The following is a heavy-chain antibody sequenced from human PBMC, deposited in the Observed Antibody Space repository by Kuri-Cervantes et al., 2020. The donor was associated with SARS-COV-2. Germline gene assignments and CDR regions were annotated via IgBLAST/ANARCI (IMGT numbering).Heavy chain of an antibody. J-gene: IGHJ3*02. Sequence: GGSLRLSCAASGFTFSSYAMSWVRQAPGKGLEWVTLISYDGSNKYYADSVRGRFTISRDNSKDTLYLHMNNLRPEDTAVYYCARAYRPDYSSSGPRTGDVFDIWGQGTVVTVSS. CDR3: ARAYRPDYSSSGPRTGDVFDI. D-gene: IGHD4-11*01. CDR2: ISYDGSNK. V-gene: IGHV3-30*04. CDR1: GFTFSSYA.